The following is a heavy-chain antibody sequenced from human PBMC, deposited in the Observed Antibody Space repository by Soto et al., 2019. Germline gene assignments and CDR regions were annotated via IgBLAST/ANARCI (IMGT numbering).Heavy chain of an antibody. CDR3: AKDQPDCSGGSCYSYWYFDL. Sequence: EVQLVESGGGLVQPGRSLRLSCAASGFTFYDYAMHWVRQAPGKGLAWVSGISGNSGSKGYADSVKGRLNISRDNAKNSLYLQMNSLRAEDTALYYCAKDQPDCSGGSCYSYWYFDLWGRGTLVTVSS. CDR1: GFTFYDYA. CDR2: ISGNSGSK. V-gene: IGHV3-9*01. J-gene: IGHJ2*01. D-gene: IGHD2-15*01.